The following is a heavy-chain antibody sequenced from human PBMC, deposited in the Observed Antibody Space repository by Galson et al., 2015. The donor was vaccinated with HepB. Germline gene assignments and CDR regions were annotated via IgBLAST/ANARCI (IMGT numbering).Heavy chain of an antibody. CDR1: GYTFTTYG. D-gene: IGHD1-26*01. Sequence: SVKVSCKASGYTFTTYGISWVRQAPGQGLEWMGWISGYNANTNYAQNLQGRVTMTTDTSTSTAYMELRSLRFDDTAVYYCARAGWEITHDAFDIWGQGTMVTVSS. CDR3: ARAGWEITHDAFDI. J-gene: IGHJ3*02. CDR2: ISGYNANT. V-gene: IGHV1-18*01.